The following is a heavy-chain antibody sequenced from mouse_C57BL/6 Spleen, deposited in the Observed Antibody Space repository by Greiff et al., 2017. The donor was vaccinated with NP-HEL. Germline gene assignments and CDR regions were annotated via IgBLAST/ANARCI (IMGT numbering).Heavy chain of an antibody. J-gene: IGHJ2*01. D-gene: IGHD2-1*01. V-gene: IGHV1-4*01. CDR1: GYTFTSYT. CDR3: AIYYGNSLDY. Sequence: VKLVESGAELARPGASVKMSCKASGYTFTSYTMHWVKQRPGQGLEWIGYINPSSGYTKYNQKFKDKATLTADKSSSTAYMQLSSLTSEDSAVYYCAIYYGNSLDYWGQGTTLTVSS. CDR2: INPSSGYT.